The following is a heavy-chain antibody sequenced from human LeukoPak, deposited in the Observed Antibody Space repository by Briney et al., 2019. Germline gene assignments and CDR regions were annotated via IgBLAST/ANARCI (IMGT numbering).Heavy chain of an antibody. J-gene: IGHJ4*02. CDR1: GGSIRSSSYY. CDR2: IYYSGST. CDR3: ARDLKGANDY. D-gene: IGHD1-26*01. Sequence: MASETLSLTCTVSGGSIRSSSYYWGWIRQPPGKGLEWIGSIYYSGSTYYNPSLKSRVTISVDTSKNQFSLKLSSVTAADTAVYYCARDLKGANDYWGQGTLVTVSS. V-gene: IGHV4-39*07.